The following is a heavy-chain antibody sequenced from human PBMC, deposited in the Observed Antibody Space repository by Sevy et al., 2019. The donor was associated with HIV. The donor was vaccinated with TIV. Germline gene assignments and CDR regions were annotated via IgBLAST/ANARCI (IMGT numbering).Heavy chain of an antibody. D-gene: IGHD6-19*01. Sequence: GGSLRLSCVASGFTFSDYYMSWVRQTPGKGLEWVSDISTGSSHMYFADSVKGRFTISRDNAKNSLFLQMNNLSAEDTAVYYCARTLRYSGGWLDYWGQGTLVTVSS. V-gene: IGHV3-11*01. CDR1: GFTFSDYY. CDR3: ARTLRYSGGWLDY. J-gene: IGHJ4*02. CDR2: ISTGSSHM.